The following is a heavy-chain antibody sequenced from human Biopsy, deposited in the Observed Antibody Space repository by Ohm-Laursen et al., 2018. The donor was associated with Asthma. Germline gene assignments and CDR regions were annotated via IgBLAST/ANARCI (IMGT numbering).Heavy chain of an antibody. CDR1: GYTFTSYA. Sequence: SVKVSCNASGYTFTSYAMHWVRQAPGQRLEWMGWINAGNGNTKYSQKFQGRVTITRDTSASTAYMELGSLRSEDTAVYYCASSIAVADSDAFDIWGQGTMVTVSS. CDR3: ASSIAVADSDAFDI. J-gene: IGHJ3*02. D-gene: IGHD6-19*01. V-gene: IGHV1-3*01. CDR2: INAGNGNT.